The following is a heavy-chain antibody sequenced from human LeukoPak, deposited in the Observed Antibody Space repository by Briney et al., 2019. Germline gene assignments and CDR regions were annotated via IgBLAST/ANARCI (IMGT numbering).Heavy chain of an antibody. CDR3: ARHFSSYYYYMDV. Sequence: PSETLSLTCTVSGGSISSTTYYWGWIRQPPGKGLEWIGSIYSSGSTYYNPSLKSRVTISVDTSKNQLSLKLSSVTAADTAVYYCARHFSSYYYYMDVWGKGTTVTVSS. V-gene: IGHV4-39*01. CDR2: IYSSGST. D-gene: IGHD3-3*02. J-gene: IGHJ6*03. CDR1: GGSISSTTYY.